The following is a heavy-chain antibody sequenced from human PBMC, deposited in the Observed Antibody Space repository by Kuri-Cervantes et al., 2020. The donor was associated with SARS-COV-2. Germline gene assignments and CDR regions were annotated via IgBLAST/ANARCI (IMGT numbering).Heavy chain of an antibody. J-gene: IGHJ3*02. CDR3: AKDLGYCSSTSCYNSSPLGAFDI. CDR2: ISGGGGST. V-gene: IGHV3-23*01. D-gene: IGHD2-2*02. CDR1: GFTFSSYA. Sequence: GESLKISCSASGFTFSSYAMSWVRQAPGKGLEWVSAISGGGGSTYYADSVKGRFTISRDNSKDTLYLQMNSLRAEDTAVYYCAKDLGYCSSTSCYNSSPLGAFDIWGQGTMVTVSS.